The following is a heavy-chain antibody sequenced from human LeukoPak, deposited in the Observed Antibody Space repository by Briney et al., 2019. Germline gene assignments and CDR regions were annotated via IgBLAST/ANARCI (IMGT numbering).Heavy chain of an antibody. CDR2: INTVGSYI. D-gene: IGHD3-22*01. J-gene: IGHJ4*02. V-gene: IGHV3-21*01. Sequence: GGSLRLSCAASGLTFVSYSFNWVRQAPGKGLEWVSSINTVGSYIYYADSVKGRFTISRDNAENSVHLQMNSLRVEDTAVYYCARLRRNSDSGGYYYYYDYWGQGTLVTVSS. CDR3: ARLRRNSDSGGYYYYYDY. CDR1: GLTFVSYS.